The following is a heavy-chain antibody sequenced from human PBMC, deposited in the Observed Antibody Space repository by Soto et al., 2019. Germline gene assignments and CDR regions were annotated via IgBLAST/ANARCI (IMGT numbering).Heavy chain of an antibody. J-gene: IGHJ5*02. CDR1: VFIFGNFG. CDR3: AKNQGVELVPLATVDWFDP. D-gene: IGHD1-26*01. V-gene: IGHV3-23*01. CDR2: ISGSGFKK. Sequence: GWSLRLSCASSVFIFGNFGMRWVRQAPGKGLEWISSISGSGFKKYYADSVKGRFTISRDNSKSTVYLELNNLSAEDTAVYHCAKNQGVELVPLATVDWFDPWGQGSVVTVSS.